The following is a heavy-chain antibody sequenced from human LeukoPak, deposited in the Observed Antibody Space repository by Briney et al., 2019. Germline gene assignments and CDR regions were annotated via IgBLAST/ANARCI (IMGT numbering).Heavy chain of an antibody. CDR1: GFTFSHYA. Sequence: PGGSLRLSCAASGFTFSHYAMHWVRQAPGKGLEWVAVIWYDGSKEYYADSVKGRFTISRDNSKSTLYLQMNSLRAEDTAVYYCARVRRLIVGATTEFDYWGQETLVTVSS. V-gene: IGHV3-33*01. J-gene: IGHJ4*02. CDR3: ARVRRLIVGATTEFDY. CDR2: IWYDGSKE. D-gene: IGHD1-26*01.